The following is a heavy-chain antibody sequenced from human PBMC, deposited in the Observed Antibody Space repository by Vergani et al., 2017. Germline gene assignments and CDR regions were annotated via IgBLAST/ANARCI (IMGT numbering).Heavy chain of an antibody. Sequence: QVQLQESGPGLVKPSQTLSLTCTVSGGSISSGGYSWSWIRQPPGKGLEWIGYIYHSGSTYYNPSLKSRVTISVDRSKNQFSLKLSSVTAADTAVYYCARVLTRMTTVTTNWFDPWGQGTLVTVSS. D-gene: IGHD4-11*01. CDR2: IYHSGST. CDR1: GGSISSGGYS. V-gene: IGHV4-30-2*01. CDR3: ARVLTRMTTVTTNWFDP. J-gene: IGHJ5*02.